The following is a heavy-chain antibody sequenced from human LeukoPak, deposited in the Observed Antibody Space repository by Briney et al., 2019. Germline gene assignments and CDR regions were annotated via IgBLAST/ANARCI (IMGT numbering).Heavy chain of an antibody. V-gene: IGHV4-31*03. CDR3: ARGTIRTRWYGATIQGTNSYGMDV. Sequence: PSQTLSLTCTVSGGSISSGGYYWSWIRQHPGKGLEWIGYIYYSGSTYYNPSLKSRVTISVDTSKNQFSLKLSSVTAADTAVYYCARGTIRTRWYGATIQGTNSYGMDVWGQGTTVTVSS. D-gene: IGHD5-24*01. CDR1: GGSISSGGYY. CDR2: IYYSGST. J-gene: IGHJ6*02.